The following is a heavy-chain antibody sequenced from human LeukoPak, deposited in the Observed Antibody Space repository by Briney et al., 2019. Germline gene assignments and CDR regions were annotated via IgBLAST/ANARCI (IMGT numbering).Heavy chain of an antibody. V-gene: IGHV4-59*01. Sequence: SETLSLTCTVSGGSISSYYWSWIRQPPGKGLEWTGYIYYSGSTNYNPSLKSRVTISVDTSKNQFSLKLSSVTAADTAVYYCARETSQKGAHYMDVWGKGTTVTISS. D-gene: IGHD3-16*01. CDR2: IYYSGST. CDR1: GGSISSYY. CDR3: ARETSQKGAHYMDV. J-gene: IGHJ6*03.